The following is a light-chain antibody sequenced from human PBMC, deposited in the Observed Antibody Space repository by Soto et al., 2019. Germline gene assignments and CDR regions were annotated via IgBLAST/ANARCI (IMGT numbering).Light chain of an antibody. V-gene: IGKV3D-11*02. Sequence: EIVMTQSPGTLSFSRGERATLSCRASQSVSSYLAWYQQKPGQAPRLLIYDASNRATGIPARFSGSGPGTDFTLTISSLEPEDFAVYYCQQRSNWHPFGGGTKVDIK. J-gene: IGKJ4*01. CDR3: QQRSNWHP. CDR1: QSVSSY. CDR2: DAS.